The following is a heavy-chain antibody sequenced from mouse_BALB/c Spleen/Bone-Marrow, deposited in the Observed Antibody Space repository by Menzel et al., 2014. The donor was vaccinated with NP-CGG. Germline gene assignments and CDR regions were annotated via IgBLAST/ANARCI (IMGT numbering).Heavy chain of an antibody. CDR2: ISSGSSTI. CDR1: GFTFSSFG. Sequence: EVKLVESGGSFVLPLGSRKLSCAASGFTFSSFGMHWVRQAPEKGLEWVAYISSGSSTIYYADTVKGRFTISRDNPKNTLFLQMTSLRSEDTAMYYCAIRAYWGQGTLVTVSA. V-gene: IGHV5-17*02. J-gene: IGHJ3*01. D-gene: IGHD3-2*02. CDR3: AIRAY.